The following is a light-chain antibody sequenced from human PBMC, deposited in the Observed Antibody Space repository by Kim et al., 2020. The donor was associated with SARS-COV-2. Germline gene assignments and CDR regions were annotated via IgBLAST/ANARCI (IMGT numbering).Light chain of an antibody. CDR1: NIGSKS. Sequence: PGETARMTCGGDNIGSKSGHWYQQRPGQAPVLVIYYDSDRPSGIPGRFSGANSGNTATLSISRVDAGDEADYYCQVWDSSSDRPYVFGTGTKVTVL. J-gene: IGLJ1*01. V-gene: IGLV3-21*04. CDR3: QVWDSSSDRPYV. CDR2: YDS.